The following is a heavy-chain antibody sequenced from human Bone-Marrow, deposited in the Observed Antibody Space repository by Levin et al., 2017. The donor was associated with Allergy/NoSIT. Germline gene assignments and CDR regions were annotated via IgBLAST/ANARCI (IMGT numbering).Heavy chain of an antibody. CDR1: GFIFADYA. CDR2: LDGSSAKT. Sequence: GESLKISCTISGFIFADYAMNWVRQAPGRGLEWVSSLDGSSAKTYYADSVKGRFTISREYSKNTLFLQLNSLRVEDTARYYCAKAGTTVMLDYSYLDVWGEGTAVTVSS. J-gene: IGHJ6*03. CDR3: AKAGTTVMLDYSYLDV. V-gene: IGHV3-23*01. D-gene: IGHD4-17*01.